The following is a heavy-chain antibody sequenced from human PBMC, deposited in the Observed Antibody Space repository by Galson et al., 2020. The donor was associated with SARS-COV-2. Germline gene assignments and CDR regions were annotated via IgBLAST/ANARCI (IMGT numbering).Heavy chain of an antibody. V-gene: IGHV3-48*02. D-gene: IGHD3-16*01. CDR2: ISRTSSVI. Sequence: GESLRLSCAASGFTFSTYAMNWVRQAPGKGLEWISYISRTSSVIYYADSVKGRFTISRDTAKNSLYLQMNSLRDEDTAIYYCAKGGGPFHHWGQGTLVTVSS. J-gene: IGHJ1*01. CDR3: AKGGGPFHH. CDR1: GFTFSTYA.